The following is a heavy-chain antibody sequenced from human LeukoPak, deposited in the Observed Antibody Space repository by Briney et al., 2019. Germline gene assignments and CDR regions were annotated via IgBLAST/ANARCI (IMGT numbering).Heavy chain of an antibody. J-gene: IGHJ3*02. CDR1: GGTFSSYT. Sequence: SVKVSCKASGGTFSSYTISWVRQAPGQGLEWMGGIIPIFGTANYAQKFQGRVTITADESTSTAYMELSSLRSEDTAVYYCARVRSHSGYAFDIWGQGTMVTVSS. CDR3: ARVRSHSGYAFDI. V-gene: IGHV1-69*13. CDR2: IIPIFGTA. D-gene: IGHD3-22*01.